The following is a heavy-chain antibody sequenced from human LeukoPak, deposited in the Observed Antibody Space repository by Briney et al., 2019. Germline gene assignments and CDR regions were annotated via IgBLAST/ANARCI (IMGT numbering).Heavy chain of an antibody. D-gene: IGHD2-15*01. V-gene: IGHV3-30*18. CDR3: AKDGSRYCSGGSCYGMDV. CDR1: GFTFSSYG. CDR2: ISYDGSNK. Sequence: HPGGSLRLSCAASGFTFSSYGMHWVRQAPGKGLEWVAVISYDGSNKYYADSVKGRFTISRDNSKNTLYLQMNSLRAEDTAVYYCAKDGSRYCSGGSCYGMDVWGQGTTVTVSS. J-gene: IGHJ6*02.